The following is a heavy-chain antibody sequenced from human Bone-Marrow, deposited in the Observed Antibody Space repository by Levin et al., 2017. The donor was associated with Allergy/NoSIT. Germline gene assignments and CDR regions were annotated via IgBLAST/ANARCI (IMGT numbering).Heavy chain of an antibody. CDR2: TRSKPYGGAT. V-gene: IGHV3-49*03. D-gene: IGHD1-26*01. CDR3: TRDGVGSASHYYYYGMDV. CDR1: GFTFGDYS. J-gene: IGHJ6*02. Sequence: GESLKISCTASGFTFGDYSVSWFRQAPGKGLEWVSFTRSKPYGGATEYAASVKGRFTISTNESKSIAYLQMNSLKTEDTAVYYCTRDGVGSASHYYYYGMDVWGQGTTVTVSS.